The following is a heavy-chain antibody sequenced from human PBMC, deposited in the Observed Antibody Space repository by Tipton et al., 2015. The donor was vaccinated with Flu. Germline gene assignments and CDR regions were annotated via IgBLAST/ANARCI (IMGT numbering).Heavy chain of an antibody. Sequence: TLSLTCAVSGGSISSSNWWSWVRQPPGKGLEWIGEIYHSGSTTYNPSLKSRVTISVDTSKNQFSLKLSSVTAADTAVYYCARGLRDGYNPHDAFDIWGQGTMVTVSS. CDR2: IYHSGST. CDR1: GGSISSSNW. J-gene: IGHJ3*02. V-gene: IGHV4-4*02. D-gene: IGHD5-24*01. CDR3: ARGLRDGYNPHDAFDI.